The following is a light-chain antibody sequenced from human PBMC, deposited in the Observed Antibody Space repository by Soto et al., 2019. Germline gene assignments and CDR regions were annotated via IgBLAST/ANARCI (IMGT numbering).Light chain of an antibody. CDR3: QQSYSTPLT. CDR1: QSSSSY. Sequence: DIQMTQPPSSLSASVRAGVAITCRASQSSSSYLNCYQQHPGKAPQLLIYAASSSQSGVPSSFSGRSSGTDFTITISSLQPEDFATYCRQQSYSTPLTFGGGTKLDI. CDR2: AAS. J-gene: IGKJ4*01. V-gene: IGKV1-39*01.